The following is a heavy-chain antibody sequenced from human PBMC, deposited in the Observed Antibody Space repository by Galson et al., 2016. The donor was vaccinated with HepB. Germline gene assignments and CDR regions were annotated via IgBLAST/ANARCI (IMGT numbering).Heavy chain of an antibody. CDR1: GFPVSSNEMR. CDR3: AQSSVVSGWYFYL. V-gene: IGHV2-5*08. CDR2: FYWDDDE. Sequence: PALVKPTQTLTLTCTFSGFPVSSNEMRINWIRRPPGKALQWLALFYWDDDERYSPSLKNRLTITKDTSKNQVVLTMTNMDPVDTATYYCAQSSVVSGWYFYLWGQASLVTVS. D-gene: IGHD2-15*01. J-gene: IGHJ2*01.